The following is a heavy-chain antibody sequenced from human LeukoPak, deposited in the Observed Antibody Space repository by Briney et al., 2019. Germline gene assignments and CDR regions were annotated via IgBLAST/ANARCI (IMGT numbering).Heavy chain of an antibody. D-gene: IGHD3-10*01. CDR3: ARVLWFGEPWYFDL. CDR2: IYSGGST. Sequence: GGSLRLSCAASGFTVSSNYMSWVRQAPGKGLEWVSVIYSGGSTYYADSVKGRFTISRDNSKNTLYLQMNSLRAEDTAVYYCARVLWFGEPWYFDLWGQGTLVTVSS. V-gene: IGHV3-53*01. CDR1: GFTVSSNY. J-gene: IGHJ2*01.